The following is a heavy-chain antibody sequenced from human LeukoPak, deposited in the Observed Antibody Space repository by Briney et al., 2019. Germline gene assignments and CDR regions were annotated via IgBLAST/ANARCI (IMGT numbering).Heavy chain of an antibody. J-gene: IGHJ4*02. CDR1: GYTFTGYY. CDR2: INPNSGGT. V-gene: IGHV1-2*02. D-gene: IGHD5-12*01. CDR3: ARYDSGYDYRGIDY. Sequence: ASVKASCKASGYTFTGYYMHWVRQAPGQGLEWMGWINPNSGGTNYALKFQGRVTMTRDTSISTAYMELSRLRSDDTAVYYCARYDSGYDYRGIDYWGQGTLVTVSS.